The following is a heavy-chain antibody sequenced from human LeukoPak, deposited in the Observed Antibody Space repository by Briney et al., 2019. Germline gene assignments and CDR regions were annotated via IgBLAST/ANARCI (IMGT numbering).Heavy chain of an antibody. V-gene: IGHV1-46*01. D-gene: IGHD1-26*01. CDR3: ARVGATSLTLDY. Sequence: GASVKVSCKASGYAFTSYYMHWVRQAPGQGLEWMGIINPSAGSTAYAQKFQGGVTMTRDTSTSTVYMDLSSLRSEDTAVYYCARVGATSLTLDYWGQGTLVTVSS. CDR2: INPSAGST. J-gene: IGHJ4*02. CDR1: GYAFTSYY.